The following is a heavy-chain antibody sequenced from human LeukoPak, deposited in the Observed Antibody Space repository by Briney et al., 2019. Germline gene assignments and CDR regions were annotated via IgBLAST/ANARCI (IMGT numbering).Heavy chain of an antibody. CDR3: ARDQGTSTTAPKRKGRFDP. CDR1: RFTFSNHG. D-gene: IGHD1-1*01. CDR2: IWYDGSNK. Sequence: GRSLRLSCAASRFTFSNHGMHWVRQAPGKGLEWVALIWYDGSNKEYAESVKGRFTISRDNSKNTLYLQMNSLRDEDTAVYYCARDQGTSTTAPKRKGRFDPWGQGTLVTVSS. J-gene: IGHJ5*02. V-gene: IGHV3-33*01.